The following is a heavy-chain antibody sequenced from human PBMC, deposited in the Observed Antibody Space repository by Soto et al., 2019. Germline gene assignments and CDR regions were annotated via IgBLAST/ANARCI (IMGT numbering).Heavy chain of an antibody. J-gene: IGHJ4*02. V-gene: IGHV4-59*12. CDR1: GGSISSYY. Sequence: SETLSLTCTVSGGSISSYYWSWIRQPPGKGLEWIGYIYHSGSTYYNPSLKSRVTISVDRSKNQFSLKLSSVTAADTAVYYCARAEQPYYYDSSGYSPPPLSFDYWGQGTLVTVSS. CDR2: IYHSGST. D-gene: IGHD3-22*01. CDR3: ARAEQPYYYDSSGYSPPPLSFDY.